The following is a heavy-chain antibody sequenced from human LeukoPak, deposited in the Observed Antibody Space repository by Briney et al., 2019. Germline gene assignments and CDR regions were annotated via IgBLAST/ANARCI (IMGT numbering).Heavy chain of an antibody. V-gene: IGHV1-69*04. CDR3: ARLPPPYSSGWLDY. Sequence: GASVTVSFKASGGTFSSYAISWVRQAPGQGLEWMGRIITIFGIANYAQKFQGRVTITADKSTSTAYMELSSLRSEDTAVYYCARLPPPYSSGWLDYWGQGTLVTVSS. CDR2: IITIFGIA. J-gene: IGHJ4*02. D-gene: IGHD6-19*01. CDR1: GGTFSSYA.